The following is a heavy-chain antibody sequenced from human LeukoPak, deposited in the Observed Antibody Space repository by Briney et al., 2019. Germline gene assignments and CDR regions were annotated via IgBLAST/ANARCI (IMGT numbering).Heavy chain of an antibody. Sequence: SETLSLTCTVSGGSISSYYWSWIRQPPGKGLEWIGYIYYSGSPNYNPSLKSRVTISVDTSKKQFSLKLSSVTAADTAVYYCARGGDSSGYLRYYYYGVDVWGQGTTVTVSS. CDR2: IYYSGSP. V-gene: IGHV4-59*01. CDR3: ARGGDSSGYLRYYYYGVDV. D-gene: IGHD3-22*01. CDR1: GGSISSYY. J-gene: IGHJ6*02.